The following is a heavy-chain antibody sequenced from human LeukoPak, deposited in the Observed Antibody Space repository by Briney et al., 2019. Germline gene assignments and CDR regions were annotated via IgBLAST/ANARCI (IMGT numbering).Heavy chain of an antibody. D-gene: IGHD2-2*02. CDR1: GFTFEDYG. J-gene: IGHJ3*02. CDR2: INWNGGRS. Sequence: GGSLRLSCAASGFTFEDYGMSWVRQVPGKGLEWVSLINWNGGRSAYADSVKGRFTISRDNSKNTLSLQMNSLRAEDTAVYHCARGPYCSSTSCYSVGAFDIWGQGTMVTVSS. CDR3: ARGPYCSSTSCYSVGAFDI. V-gene: IGHV3-20*01.